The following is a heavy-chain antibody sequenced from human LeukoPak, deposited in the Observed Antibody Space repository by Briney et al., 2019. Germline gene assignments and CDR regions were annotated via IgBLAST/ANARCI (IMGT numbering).Heavy chain of an antibody. D-gene: IGHD3-10*01. Sequence: AASVTVSCTTSGYTFSDYTIHWVRQAPGQGLEWMGWINPSSNAANYAQRFEGRVSLTRDTSISTADMVLTSLTSDDTGVYYCARSRELLDFDTWGQGTLVSVSS. V-gene: IGHV1-2*02. CDR1: GYTFSDYT. J-gene: IGHJ4*02. CDR2: INPSSNAA. CDR3: ARSRELLDFDT.